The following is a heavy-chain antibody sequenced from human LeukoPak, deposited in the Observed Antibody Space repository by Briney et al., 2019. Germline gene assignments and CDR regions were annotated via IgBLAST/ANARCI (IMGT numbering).Heavy chain of an antibody. J-gene: IGHJ6*03. CDR2: IKQDGSEK. CDR1: GFTFSSHW. Sequence: GGSLRLSCAASGFTFSSHWMSWVRQAPGKGLEWVANIKQDGSEKYYVDSVKGRFTISRDNAKNSLYLQMNSLRAEDTAVYYCARGGISIFGVVIYMDVWGKGTTVTVSS. V-gene: IGHV3-7*01. D-gene: IGHD3-3*01. CDR3: ARGGISIFGVVIYMDV.